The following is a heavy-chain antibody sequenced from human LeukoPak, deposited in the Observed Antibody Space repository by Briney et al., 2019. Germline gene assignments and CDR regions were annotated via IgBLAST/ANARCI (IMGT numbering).Heavy chain of an antibody. D-gene: IGHD3-3*01. CDR2: IYYSGST. J-gene: IGHJ5*02. V-gene: IGHV4-31*03. CDR1: GGSISSSGYY. CDR3: ARVITIFGVVITNWFDP. Sequence: SQTLSLTCTVSGGSISSSGYYWSWIRQHPGKGLEWIGYIYYSGSTYYNPSLKSRVTISVDTSKNQFSLKLSSVTAADTAVYYCARVITIFGVVITNWFDPWGQGTLVTVSS.